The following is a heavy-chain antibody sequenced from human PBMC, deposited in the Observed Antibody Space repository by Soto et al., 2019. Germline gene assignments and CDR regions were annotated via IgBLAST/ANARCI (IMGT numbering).Heavy chain of an antibody. J-gene: IGHJ6*02. CDR1: GFTFSSYA. CDR3: AKDQRFTWYYYDSSGSGGGMDV. V-gene: IGHV3-23*01. D-gene: IGHD3-22*01. Sequence: GGSLRLSCAASGFTFSSYAMSLVRQAPGKGLEWVSAISGSGVSTYYADSVKGRFTISRDNSKNTLYLQMNSLRAEDTAVYYCAKDQRFTWYYYDSSGSGGGMDVWGQGTTVTVSS. CDR2: ISGSGVST.